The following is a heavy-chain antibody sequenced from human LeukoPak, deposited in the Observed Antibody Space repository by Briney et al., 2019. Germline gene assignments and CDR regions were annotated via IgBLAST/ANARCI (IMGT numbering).Heavy chain of an antibody. Sequence: NPGGSLRLSCAASGFTFSNAWMNWVRQAPGKGLEWVGRIKSKTDGGTTDYAAPVRGRFTISRDDSKNTLYLQMNSLKTEDTAVYYCTTEEAIVGAQGYGMDVWGQGTTVTVSS. CDR1: GFTFSNAW. V-gene: IGHV3-15*07. CDR2: IKSKTDGGTT. D-gene: IGHD1-26*01. J-gene: IGHJ6*02. CDR3: TTEEAIVGAQGYGMDV.